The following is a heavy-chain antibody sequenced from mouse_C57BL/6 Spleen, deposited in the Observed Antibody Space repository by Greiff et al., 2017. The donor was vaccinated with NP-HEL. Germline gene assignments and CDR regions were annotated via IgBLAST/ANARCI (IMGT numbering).Heavy chain of an antibody. CDR2: IYPSDSET. CDR3: ARSDGYYGVDY. CDR1: GYTFTSYW. Sequence: VQLQQPGAELVRPGSSVKLSCKASGYTFTSYWMDWVKQRPGQGLEWIGNIYPSDSETHYNQKFKDKATLTVDKSSSTAYMQLSSLTSEDSAVYYCARSDGYYGVDYWGQGTTLTVSS. V-gene: IGHV1-61*01. D-gene: IGHD2-3*01. J-gene: IGHJ2*01.